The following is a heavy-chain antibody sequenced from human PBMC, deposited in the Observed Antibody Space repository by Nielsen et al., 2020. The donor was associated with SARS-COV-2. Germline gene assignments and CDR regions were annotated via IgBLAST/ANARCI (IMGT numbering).Heavy chain of an antibody. Sequence: GGSLRLSCAASGFTFSSYGMHWVRQAPGKGLEWVAVISYDGSNKYYADSVKGRFTISRDNSKNTLYLQMNSLRAEDTAVYYCAKDAGSHYYYGMDVWGQGTTVTVSS. CDR2: ISYDGSNK. V-gene: IGHV3-30*18. CDR1: GFTFSSYG. D-gene: IGHD1-1*01. J-gene: IGHJ6*02. CDR3: AKDAGSHYYYGMDV.